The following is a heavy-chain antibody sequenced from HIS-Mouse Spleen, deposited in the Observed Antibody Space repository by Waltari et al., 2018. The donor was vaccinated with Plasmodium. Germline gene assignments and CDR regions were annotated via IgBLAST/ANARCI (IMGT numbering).Heavy chain of an antibody. CDR2: FSAYNCNK. D-gene: IGHD3-16*01. J-gene: IGHJ4*02. Sequence: QVQLVQSGAEVKKPGASVKASCKASGYTFTRYGISWVRQAPGQRLAWMGGFSAYNCNKNNAQKLQGRVTMTTDNSTSTAYMELRSLRSDDTAVYYCARSLGDDYWGQGTLVTVSS. V-gene: IGHV1-18*01. CDR3: ARSLGDDY. CDR1: GYTFTRYG.